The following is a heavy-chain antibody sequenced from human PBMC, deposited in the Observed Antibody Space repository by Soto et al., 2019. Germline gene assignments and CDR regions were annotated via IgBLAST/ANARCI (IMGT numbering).Heavy chain of an antibody. V-gene: IGHV3-23*01. CDR1: GFTFSTYA. J-gene: IGHJ3*01. Sequence: EVQLLETGGGLVQPGGSLRLPCTASGFTFSTYAMSWVRQAPGEGLEWVSSISEDGIYTDYADSVKGRFTISRDNSKNTLYVQMTSLRAEDTALYYCAKETSPNTYYTFDFWGQGTMVTVSS. D-gene: IGHD1-26*01. CDR2: ISEDGIYT. CDR3: AKETSPNTYYTFDF.